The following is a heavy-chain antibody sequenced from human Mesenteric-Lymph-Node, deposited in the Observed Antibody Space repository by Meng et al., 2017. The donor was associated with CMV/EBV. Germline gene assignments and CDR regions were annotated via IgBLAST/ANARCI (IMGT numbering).Heavy chain of an antibody. CDR1: GTTFNSYT. D-gene: IGHD2-21*01. J-gene: IGHJ4*02. V-gene: IGHV1-69*02. Sequence: SCKASGTTFNSYTISWVRQAPGQGLEWMGRIIPILDIASYAHRFQDRVTFTADKSTSTAYMELSSLRSEDTAMYYCVIVMPNTDFDHWGQGTLVPSPQ. CDR3: VIVMPNTDFDH. CDR2: IIPILDIA.